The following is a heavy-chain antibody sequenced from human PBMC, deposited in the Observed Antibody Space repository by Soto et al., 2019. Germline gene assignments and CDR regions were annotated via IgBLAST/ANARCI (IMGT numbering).Heavy chain of an antibody. Sequence: ASVKVSCKASGGTFSSYAISWVRQAPGQGLEWMGGIIPIFGTANYAQKFQGRVTITADESTSTAYMELSSLRSEDTAVYYCARDGELLVDLLTYWGQGTLVTVSS. CDR1: GGTFSSYA. CDR2: IIPIFGTA. D-gene: IGHD1-26*01. V-gene: IGHV1-69*13. J-gene: IGHJ4*02. CDR3: ARDGELLVDLLTY.